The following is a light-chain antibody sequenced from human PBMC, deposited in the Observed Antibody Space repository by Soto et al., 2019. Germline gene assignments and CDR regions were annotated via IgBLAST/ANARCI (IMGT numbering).Light chain of an antibody. CDR1: PTVSRMY. Sequence: EIVLTQSPVTLSLSPGASATLSWTASPTVSRMYLSWFQQRPGQAPRLLIYGTSTRATGIPVRFSGSGSGTDFTLTISSLQPEDFAVYYCQQYGYTPRTFGQGTKVDIK. CDR2: GTS. CDR3: QQYGYTPRT. J-gene: IGKJ1*01. V-gene: IGKV3D-7*01.